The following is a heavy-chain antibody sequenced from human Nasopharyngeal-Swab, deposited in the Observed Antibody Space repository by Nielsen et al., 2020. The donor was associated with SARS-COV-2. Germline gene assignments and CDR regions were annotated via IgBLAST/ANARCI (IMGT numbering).Heavy chain of an antibody. CDR1: VFTFSRYT. CDR3: ASTPLDSSGYYYAFHY. D-gene: IGHD3-22*01. Sequence: GSLKISCAASVFTFSRYTMHWVRQAPGKGLEWVAVISYDGSNKYYADSVKGRFTISRDISKNTLYLQMNSLRAEDTAVFYCASTPLDSSGYYYAFHYWGRGTLVTVSS. V-gene: IGHV3-30-3*01. J-gene: IGHJ4*02. CDR2: ISYDGSNK.